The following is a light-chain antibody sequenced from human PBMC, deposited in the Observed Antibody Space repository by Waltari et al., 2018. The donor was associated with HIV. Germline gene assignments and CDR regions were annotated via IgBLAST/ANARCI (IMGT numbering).Light chain of an antibody. CDR3: QQYNDWPRT. Sequence: EVVMTQSPATLSVSPGERAALACRASQSVSSNLASYHQKPGQAPRLLIYAAFTRATGVPVRISGSGSGTEFTLTISSLQSEDFAVYYCQQYNDWPRTFGQGTKVEIK. J-gene: IGKJ1*01. CDR2: AAF. V-gene: IGKV3-15*01. CDR1: QSVSSN.